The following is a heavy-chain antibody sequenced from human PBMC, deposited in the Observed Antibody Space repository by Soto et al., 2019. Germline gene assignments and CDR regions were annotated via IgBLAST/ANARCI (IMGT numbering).Heavy chain of an antibody. Sequence: SVKVSCKASGGTISSYAISWVRQAPGQGLEWMGGIIPIFGTANYAQKFQGRVTITADESTSTAYMELSSLRSEDTAVYYCARDRWARGYSYGPFDYWGQGTLVTVYS. D-gene: IGHD5-18*01. CDR2: IIPIFGTA. CDR3: ARDRWARGYSYGPFDY. V-gene: IGHV1-69*13. J-gene: IGHJ4*02. CDR1: GGTISSYA.